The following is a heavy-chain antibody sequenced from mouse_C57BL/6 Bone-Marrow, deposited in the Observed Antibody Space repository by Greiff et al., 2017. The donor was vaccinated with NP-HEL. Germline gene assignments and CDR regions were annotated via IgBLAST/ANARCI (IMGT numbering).Heavy chain of an antibody. Sequence: VQLQQPGAELVKPGASVKLSCKASGYTFTSYWMHWVKQRPGQGLEWIGMIHPNSGSTNYNEKFKSKATLTVDKSSSTAYMQLSSLTSEDSAVYYCARRGLLRAWFAYWGQGTLVTVSA. CDR3: ARRGLLRAWFAY. D-gene: IGHD2-3*01. J-gene: IGHJ3*01. CDR1: GYTFTSYW. V-gene: IGHV1-64*01. CDR2: IHPNSGST.